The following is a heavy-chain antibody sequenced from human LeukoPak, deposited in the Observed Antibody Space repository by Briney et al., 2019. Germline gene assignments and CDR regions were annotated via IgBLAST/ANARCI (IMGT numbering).Heavy chain of an antibody. CDR1: GFTFSSYE. CDR2: IKQDGSER. Sequence: GGSLRLSCAASGFTFSSYEMNWVRQAPGKGLEWVANIKQDGSERNYVDSVKGRFTISRDNAKNSLYLQMNSLRAEDTAVYYCARGASSSPWGQGTLVTVSS. J-gene: IGHJ5*02. CDR3: ARGASSSP. D-gene: IGHD6-13*01. V-gene: IGHV3-7*03.